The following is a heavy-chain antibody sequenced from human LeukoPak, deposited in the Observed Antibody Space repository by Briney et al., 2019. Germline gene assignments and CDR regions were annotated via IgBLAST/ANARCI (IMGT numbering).Heavy chain of an antibody. CDR3: TRNPDGLNWFDP. CDR2: ISDSGGST. CDR1: GLTFSNYA. V-gene: IGHV3-23*01. D-gene: IGHD1-14*01. J-gene: IGHJ5*02. Sequence: GGSLRLSCAASGLTFSNYAMSWVRQAPGKGLEWVSGISDSGGSTYYADSVKGRFTISRDNAKNTVYLHMNSLRVEDTAVYYCTRNPDGLNWFDPWGQGTPVTVSS.